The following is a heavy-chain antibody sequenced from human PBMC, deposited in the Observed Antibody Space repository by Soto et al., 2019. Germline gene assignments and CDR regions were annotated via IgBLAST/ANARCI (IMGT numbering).Heavy chain of an antibody. CDR1: GFTFSNNW. J-gene: IGHJ4*02. V-gene: IGHV3-74*01. D-gene: IGHD3-22*01. Sequence: GSLRLSCAASGFTFSNNWMHWVRQAPGKGLVWVSRINSDGSTTNYADSVKGRFIVSRDNAKNTLFLQMNSLRAEDTAVYYCARDPDSSGYFYYFDYWGQGTLVTVSS. CDR2: INSDGSTT. CDR3: ARDPDSSGYFYYFDY.